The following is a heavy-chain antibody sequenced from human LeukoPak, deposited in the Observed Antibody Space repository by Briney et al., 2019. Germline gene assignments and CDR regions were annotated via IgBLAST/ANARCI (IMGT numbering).Heavy chain of an antibody. D-gene: IGHD3-22*01. CDR2: INHSGST. CDR1: GGSFSGYY. Sequence: SETLSLTCAVYGGSFSGYYWSWIRQPPGKGLEWIGEINHSGSTNYDPSLKSRVTISVDTSKNQFSLKLSSVTAADTAVYYCARGLSDYYDSGGYYVPWGQGTLVTVSS. CDR3: ARGLSDYYDSGGYYVP. V-gene: IGHV4-34*01. J-gene: IGHJ5*02.